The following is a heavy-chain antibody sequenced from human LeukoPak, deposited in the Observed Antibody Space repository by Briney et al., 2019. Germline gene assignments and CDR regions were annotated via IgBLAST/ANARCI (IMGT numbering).Heavy chain of an antibody. CDR2: IKQDGSEK. J-gene: IGHJ4*02. Sequence: PGGSLRLSCAASGFTFSRYWMSWVRQAPGKGLEWVANIKQDGSEKYYVDSVNGRFTISRDNAKNSLYLQMNSLRAEDTAVYYCARDFRGTTVAYYWGQGTLVTVSS. CDR1: GFTFSRYW. V-gene: IGHV3-7*01. CDR3: ARDFRGTTVAYY. D-gene: IGHD4-23*01.